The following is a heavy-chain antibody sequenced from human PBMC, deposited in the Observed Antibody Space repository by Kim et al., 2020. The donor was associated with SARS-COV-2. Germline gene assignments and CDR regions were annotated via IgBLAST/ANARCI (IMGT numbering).Heavy chain of an antibody. Sequence: SQTLSLTCGISGDSVSSNSAAWNWIRQFPSRGLEWLGRTFYKSKWYYDYAVSVKSRITIDPDTSKNQFSLQLNSVTPEDTAVYYCVRSRGGYYSDYWGQGTLVTVSS. D-gene: IGHD3-10*01. CDR2: TFYKSKWYY. CDR3: VRSRGGYYSDY. J-gene: IGHJ4*02. CDR1: GDSVSSNSAA. V-gene: IGHV6-1*01.